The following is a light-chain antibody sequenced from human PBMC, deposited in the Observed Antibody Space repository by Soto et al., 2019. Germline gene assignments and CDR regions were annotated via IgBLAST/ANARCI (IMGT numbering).Light chain of an antibody. CDR2: GAS. V-gene: IGKV3D-15*01. CDR1: LSVSSSY. Sequence: EIVMTQSPGTLSLSPGERSTRSCRSSLSVSSSYLAWYQQKPGQAPRLLIYGASSRATGIPDRFSGSGSGTEFTLTISSLQSEDFAVYYCQQYNNWPLTFGGGTKVDI. J-gene: IGKJ4*01. CDR3: QQYNNWPLT.